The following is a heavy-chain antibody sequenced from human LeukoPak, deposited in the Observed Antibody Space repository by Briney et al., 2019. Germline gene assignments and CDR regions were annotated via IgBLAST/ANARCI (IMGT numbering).Heavy chain of an antibody. CDR3: AKVFYYGSGSFIFDG. Sequence: GGSLRLSCAASGFTFSSYAMTWVRQAPGKGLEWVSSISDSAGNTYYPDSVKGRFTISRDNSKNTLFLQMNSLGAEDTAVYYCAKVFYYGSGSFIFDGWGQGTLVTVSS. D-gene: IGHD3-10*01. CDR1: GFTFSSYA. J-gene: IGHJ4*02. CDR2: ISDSAGNT. V-gene: IGHV3-23*01.